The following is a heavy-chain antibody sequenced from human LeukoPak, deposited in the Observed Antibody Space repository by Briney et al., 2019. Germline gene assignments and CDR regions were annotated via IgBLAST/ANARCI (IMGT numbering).Heavy chain of an antibody. V-gene: IGHV1-8*03. D-gene: IGHD2-2*01. CDR1: GYTFTSYD. CDR3: ARELAGYCSSTSCSLFDP. Sequence: GASVKVSCKASGYTFTSYDINWVRQAAGQGLEWMGWMNPNSGNTGYAQKFQGRVTITRNTSISTAYMELSSLRSEDTAVYYCARELAGYCSSTSCSLFDPWGQGTLVTVSS. J-gene: IGHJ5*02. CDR2: MNPNSGNT.